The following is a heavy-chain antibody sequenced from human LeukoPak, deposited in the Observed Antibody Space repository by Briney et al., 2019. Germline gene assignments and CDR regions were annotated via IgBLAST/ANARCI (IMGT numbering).Heavy chain of an antibody. CDR3: AKWGDYDVLTGYYVSDY. V-gene: IGHV3-23*01. Sequence: GGSLRLSCAASGFTFSNYAMSWVRQAPGKGLEWVSAITGSGSGIYYADSMKSRFTISRDNSKNTLYLQINSLRAEDTAVYFCAKWGDYDVLTGYYVSDYWGQGTLVTVSS. CDR2: ITGSGSGI. CDR1: GFTFSNYA. J-gene: IGHJ4*02. D-gene: IGHD3-9*01.